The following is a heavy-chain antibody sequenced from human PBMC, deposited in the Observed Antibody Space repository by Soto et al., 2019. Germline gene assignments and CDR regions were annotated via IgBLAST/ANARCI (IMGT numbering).Heavy chain of an antibody. J-gene: IGHJ6*02. CDR2: INPSGGST. D-gene: IGHD6-6*01. CDR3: ARAYKYSSSSGYYYGMDV. V-gene: IGHV1-46*01. CDR1: GYTFPSYY. Sequence: ASVKGSCKASGYTFPSYYMHWVRQAPGQGLEWMGIINPSGGSTSYAQKFQGRVTMTRDTSTSTVYMELSSLRSEDTAVYYCARAYKYSSSSGYYYGMDVWGQGTTVTVSS.